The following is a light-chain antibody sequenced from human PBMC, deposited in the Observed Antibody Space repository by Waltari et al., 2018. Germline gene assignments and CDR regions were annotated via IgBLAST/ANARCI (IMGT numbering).Light chain of an antibody. J-gene: IGKJ4*01. Sequence: DIVMTQSPDPLAVSLGERAPINCKSSQSVLFSSKNKNYLAWYQQKPGQPPRLLIYWASTRETGVPDRFSGSGSGTDFTLTISRLQSEDVAVYYCQQYYSTPLTFGGGTKVEIK. CDR1: QSVLFSSKNKNY. CDR3: QQYYSTPLT. CDR2: WAS. V-gene: IGKV4-1*01.